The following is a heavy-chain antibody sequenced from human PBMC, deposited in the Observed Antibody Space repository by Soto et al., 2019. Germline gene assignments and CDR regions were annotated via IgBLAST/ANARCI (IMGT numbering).Heavy chain of an antibody. D-gene: IGHD6-19*01. Sequence: EVQLVDSGGGLVQPGGSLRLSCAASKFTFSNYNMNWVRQAPGKGLEWVSYISSSESTIYYADSVKDQFVIYRDNAEKSLYLQMNSLRDEDTAVYYCARGYRGGWDFDCWGQGTLVTVAS. CDR2: ISSSESTI. CDR3: ARGYRGGWDFDC. CDR1: KFTFSNYN. V-gene: IGHV3-48*02. J-gene: IGHJ4*02.